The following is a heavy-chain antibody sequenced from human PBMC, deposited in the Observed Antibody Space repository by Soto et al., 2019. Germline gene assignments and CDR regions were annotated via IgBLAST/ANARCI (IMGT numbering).Heavy chain of an antibody. D-gene: IGHD3-3*01. CDR2: IYDNGNT. Sequence: SETLSLPCTVSGGSLSPFYCRLSRQPPGKGLEWIGYIYDNGNTNYRPSLRKRVTISVDTPKHQFSLNLNSVSAADTAGYYLARDGSWYELWRGPYYFDYWGQGTLVTGSS. V-gene: IGHV4-59*01. J-gene: IGHJ4*02. CDR3: ARDGSWYELWRGPYYFDY. CDR1: GGSLSPFY.